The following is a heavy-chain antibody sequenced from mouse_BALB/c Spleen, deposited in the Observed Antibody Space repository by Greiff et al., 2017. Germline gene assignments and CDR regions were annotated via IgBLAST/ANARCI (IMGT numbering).Heavy chain of an antibody. CDR3: AYGYDAAWFAY. V-gene: IGHV3-2*02. D-gene: IGHD2-2*01. CDR1: GYSITSDYA. CDR2: ISYSGST. Sequence: EVMLVESGPGLVKPSQSLSLTCTVTGYSITSDYAWNWIRQFPGNKLEWMGYISYSGSTSYNPSLKSRISITRDTSKNQFFLQLNSVTTEDTATYYCAYGYDAAWFAYWGQGTLVTVSA. J-gene: IGHJ3*01.